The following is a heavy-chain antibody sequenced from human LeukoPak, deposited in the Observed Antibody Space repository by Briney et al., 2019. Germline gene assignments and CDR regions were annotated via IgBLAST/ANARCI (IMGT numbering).Heavy chain of an antibody. CDR2: ISSSSSYI. CDR1: GFTFSSYS. J-gene: IGHJ6*03. CDR3: AREVSPAPYYMDV. V-gene: IGHV3-21*01. Sequence: GGSLRLSCAASGFTFSSYSMNWVRQAPGKGLEWVSSISSSSSYIYYADSVKGRFTISRDNAKNSLYLQMNSLRAEDTAVYYCAREVSPAPYYMDVWGKGTTVTVSS. D-gene: IGHD2-21*01.